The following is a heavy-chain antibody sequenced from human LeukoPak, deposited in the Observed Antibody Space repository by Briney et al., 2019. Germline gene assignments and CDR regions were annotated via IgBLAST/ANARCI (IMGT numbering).Heavy chain of an antibody. CDR1: GGTFSSDG. CDR2: IIPMLHIT. D-gene: IGHD1-7*01. J-gene: IGHJ6*02. CDR3: ARGRTTPSSLYGMDV. V-gene: IGHV1-69*04. Sequence: ASVKVSCKKTGGTFSSDGISWVRQAPGQGLEWMGRIIPMLHITDHAQKFQGRVTITADKSTSTVYMELSSLTPADTAIYYCARGRTTPSSLYGMDVWGQGTTVTVSS.